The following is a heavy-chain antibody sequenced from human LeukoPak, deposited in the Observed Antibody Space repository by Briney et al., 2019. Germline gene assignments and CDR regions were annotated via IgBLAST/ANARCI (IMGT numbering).Heavy chain of an antibody. J-gene: IGHJ4*02. CDR2: INPSGGST. V-gene: IGHV1-46*01. Sequence: ASVKVSCTASGYTFTSYYMHWVRQAPGQGLEWMGIINPSGGSTSYAQKFQGRVTMTRDTSTSTVYMELSSLRSEDTAVYYCAKARADCSGGSCYSDYWGQGTLVTVSS. CDR1: GYTFTSYY. CDR3: AKARADCSGGSCYSDY. D-gene: IGHD2-15*01.